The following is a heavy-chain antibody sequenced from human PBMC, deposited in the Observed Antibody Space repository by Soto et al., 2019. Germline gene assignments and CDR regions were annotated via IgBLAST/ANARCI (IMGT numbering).Heavy chain of an antibody. CDR3: VRSVPAATWAYNGMDV. CDR1: GGSVSSSSC. J-gene: IGHJ6*02. V-gene: IGHV4-4*02. D-gene: IGHD2-2*01. Sequence: QVRLKESGPGLVKPSGTLSLTCAVSGGSVSSSSCWNWVRQAPRKGLEWIGEIYHSGTFNYNPSLASRVSVSVDESRNQVSLTLNSVTAADTAIYYCVRSVPAATWAYNGMDVWGQGTTVTVSS. CDR2: IYHSGTF.